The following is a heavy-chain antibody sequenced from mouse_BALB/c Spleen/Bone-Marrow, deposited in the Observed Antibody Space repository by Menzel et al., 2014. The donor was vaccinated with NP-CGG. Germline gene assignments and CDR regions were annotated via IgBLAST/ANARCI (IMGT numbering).Heavy chain of an antibody. D-gene: IGHD2-4*01. CDR3: TRGGYDYTWFAY. V-gene: IGHV1-63*02. CDR2: IYPGDNYT. Sequence: VQLQQSGAELVRPGTSVKMSCKAAGYTFTNYWIGWVKQRPGHGPEWIGDIYPGDNYTNYNEKFKGKATLTADTSSSTAYMQLSSLTSKDSAIYYCTRGGYDYTWFAYWGQGTLVTVSA. J-gene: IGHJ3*01. CDR1: GYTFTNYW.